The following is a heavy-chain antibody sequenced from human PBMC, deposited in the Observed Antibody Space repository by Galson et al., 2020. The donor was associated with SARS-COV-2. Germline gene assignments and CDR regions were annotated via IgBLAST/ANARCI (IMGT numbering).Heavy chain of an antibody. CDR2: ISHSGGT. J-gene: IGHJ3*02. CDR3: ARLHYGEYAPEAFDI. D-gene: IGHD4-17*01. CDR1: GTSISSGSYS. V-gene: IGHV4-30-2*01. Sequence: SATLSLTCAVSGTSISSGSYSWNWIRQPPGKGLEWIGYISHSGGTYYNPYLKSRVTISGDRSKNQFSLRLSSVTAADTAVYYCARLHYGEYAPEAFDIWGPGTRVTVAS.